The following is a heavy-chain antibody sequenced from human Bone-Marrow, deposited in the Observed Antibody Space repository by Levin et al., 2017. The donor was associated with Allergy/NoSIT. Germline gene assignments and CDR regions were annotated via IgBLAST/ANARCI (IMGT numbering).Heavy chain of an antibody. CDR3: ARGGCSSTSCLDN. CDR2: VISDGSIT. J-gene: IGHJ4*02. D-gene: IGHD2-2*01. CDR1: GFTFSNYY. Sequence: GGSLRLSCAASGFTFSNYYMHWVRQAPGKGLVWVSRVISDGSITDYADSVKGRFTISRDNAGNTLYLQMNSLRAEDTAVYYSARGGCSSTSCLDNWGQGILVTVSS. V-gene: IGHV3-74*01.